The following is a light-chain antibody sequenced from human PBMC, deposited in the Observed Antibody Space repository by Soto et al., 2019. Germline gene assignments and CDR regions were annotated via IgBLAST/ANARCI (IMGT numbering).Light chain of an antibody. J-gene: IGLJ1*01. CDR2: GNS. Sequence: QPVLTQPPSVSGAPGQRVTISCTGSSSNIGAGYDVHWYQQLPGTAPKLLIYGNSNRPSGVPDRFSGSKSGTSASLAITGLQAEDEADYYCQSYDSSLSREVFGTGTKLTVL. CDR3: QSYDSSLSREV. V-gene: IGLV1-40*01. CDR1: SSNIGAGYD.